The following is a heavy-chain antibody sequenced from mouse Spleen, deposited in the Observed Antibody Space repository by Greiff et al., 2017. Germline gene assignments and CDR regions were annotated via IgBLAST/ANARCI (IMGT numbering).Heavy chain of an antibody. V-gene: IGHV1-42*01. D-gene: IGHD3-3*01. Sequence: VQLQQSGPELVKPGASVKISCKASGYSFTGYYMNWVKQSPEKSLEWIGEINPSTGGTTYNQKFKAKATLTVDKSSSTAYMQLKSLTSEDSAVYYCARFLGAGYFDVWGAGTTVTVSS. CDR1: GYSFTGYY. CDR2: INPSTGGT. CDR3: ARFLGAGYFDV. J-gene: IGHJ1*01.